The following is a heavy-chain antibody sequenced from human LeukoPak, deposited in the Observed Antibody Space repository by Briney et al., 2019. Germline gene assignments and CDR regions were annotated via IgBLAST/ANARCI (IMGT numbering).Heavy chain of an antibody. D-gene: IGHD3-10*01. CDR3: ARHPLVASGTYYYGMDV. J-gene: IGHJ6*02. Sequence: SETLSLTCTVSGGSISSYYWSWIRQPPGKGLEWIGYIYFSGATNYNPSLKSRVTISVDTSKNQFSLRLSSVTAADTAVYYCARHPLVASGTYYYGMDVWGQGITVTVSS. CDR1: GGSISSYY. V-gene: IGHV4-59*08. CDR2: IYFSGAT.